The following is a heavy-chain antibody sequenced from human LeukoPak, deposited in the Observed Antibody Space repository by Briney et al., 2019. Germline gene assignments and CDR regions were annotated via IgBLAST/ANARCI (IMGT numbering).Heavy chain of an antibody. Sequence: PSETLSLTCAVSGYSISSGYYWGWIRQPPGKGLEWIGSIYHSGNTYYNPSLRGRVTISLDTSKNQFSQKLSSVTAADTAVYYCARVSDGSGSYYFDYWGQGTLVTVSS. J-gene: IGHJ4*02. V-gene: IGHV4-38-2*01. CDR3: ARVSDGSGSYYFDY. CDR2: IYHSGNT. D-gene: IGHD1-26*01. CDR1: GYSISSGYY.